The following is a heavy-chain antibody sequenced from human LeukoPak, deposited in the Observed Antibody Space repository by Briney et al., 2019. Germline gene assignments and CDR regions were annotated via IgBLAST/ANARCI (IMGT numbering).Heavy chain of an antibody. Sequence: SETLSLTCTVSGVSISSYYWSWIRQPAGKGLEWIGRIYTSGSTNYNPSLKSRVTISVDTSKNQFSLKLSSVTAADTAVYYCARAPAAGPLVDYYYYMDVWGKGTTVTISS. V-gene: IGHV4-4*07. J-gene: IGHJ6*03. CDR3: ARAPAAGPLVDYYYYMDV. CDR2: IYTSGST. CDR1: GVSISSYY. D-gene: IGHD6-13*01.